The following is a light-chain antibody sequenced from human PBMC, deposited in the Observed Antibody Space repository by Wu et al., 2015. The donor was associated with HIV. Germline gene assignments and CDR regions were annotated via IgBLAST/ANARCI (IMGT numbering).Light chain of an antibody. CDR1: QNVNNN. J-gene: IGKJ1*01. Sequence: EIVLTQSPGTLSLSPGERAALSCRASQNVNNNYLSWFQQKPGQAPRLLIYAASNRATGIPDRFSGSGSGTEFTLTISSMQSEDFAVYYCQQYNNGPRTFGQGTKVEVK. V-gene: IGKV3D-15*01. CDR2: AAS. CDR3: QQYNNGPRT.